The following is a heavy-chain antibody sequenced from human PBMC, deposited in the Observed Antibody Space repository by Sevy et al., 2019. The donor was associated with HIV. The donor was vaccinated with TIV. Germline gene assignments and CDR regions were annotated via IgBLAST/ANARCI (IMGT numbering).Heavy chain of an antibody. D-gene: IGHD5-18*01. CDR1: GFTFSSYS. CDR2: ISSSSTI. V-gene: IGHV3-48*01. J-gene: IGHJ5*02. CDR3: AREGRGYSYGS. Sequence: GGSLRLSCAASGFTFSSYSMNWVRQAPGKGLEWVSYISSSSTIYYADSVKGRFTISRDNAKNSLYLQMNSLRAEDTAVYYCAREGRGYSYGSWGQGTLVTVSS.